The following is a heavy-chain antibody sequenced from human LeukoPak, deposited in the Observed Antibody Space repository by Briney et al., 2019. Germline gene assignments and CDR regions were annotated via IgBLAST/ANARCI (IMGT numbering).Heavy chain of an antibody. CDR1: GYRFSSYW. CDR3: ARQHTTASTLELIAFGP. Sequence: GESLKISCKGSGYRFSSYWIAWVRQVPGKGLEWMGIIYPPDSDTRYSPSFQGQVSISVDTSTSTAYLHWSSLRASDTAMYYCARQHTTASTLELIAFGPWGQGTLVTVSS. J-gene: IGHJ5*02. V-gene: IGHV5-51*01. D-gene: IGHD3-3*01. CDR2: IYPPDSDT.